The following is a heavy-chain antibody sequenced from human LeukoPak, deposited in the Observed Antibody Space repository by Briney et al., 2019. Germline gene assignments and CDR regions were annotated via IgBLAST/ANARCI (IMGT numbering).Heavy chain of an antibody. J-gene: IGHJ4*02. CDR1: GGSISSSSYF. CDR2: FYYSGST. D-gene: IGHD3-10*01. V-gene: IGHV4-39*01. Sequence: SETLSLICTVSGGSISSSSYFCGWSRQPPGKGLEWIRSFYYSGSTYCNPSLKSQVTISIDPSKNQFSLKLSSVTAADTAVYYCARGGAYYFWGQGTLVTVSS. CDR3: ARGGAYYF.